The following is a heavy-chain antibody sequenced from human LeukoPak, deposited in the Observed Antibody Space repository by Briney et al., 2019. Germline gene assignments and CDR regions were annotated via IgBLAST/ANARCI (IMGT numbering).Heavy chain of an antibody. CDR2: IYYSGST. CDR3: ARHEKVSAVQYYFDY. J-gene: IGHJ4*02. Sequence: WVRQAPGKGLEWIGSIYYSGSTYYNPSLKSRVTISVDTSKNQFSLKLSSVTAADTAVYYCARHEKVSAVQYYFDYWGQGTLVTVSS. V-gene: IGHV4-39*01. D-gene: IGHD4-11*01.